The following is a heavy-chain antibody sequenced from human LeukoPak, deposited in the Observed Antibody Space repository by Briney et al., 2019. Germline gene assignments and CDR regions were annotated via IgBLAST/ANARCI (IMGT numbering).Heavy chain of an antibody. D-gene: IGHD3-10*01. CDR1: GSTFRTYA. J-gene: IGHJ6*02. Sequence: GGSLRLSCAASGSTFRTYAIHWVRQAPGKGLEWVAVISYDGSNKYYADSVKGRFTISRDNAKNSLYLQMNSLRAGDTAVYYCARGHIKAPYYYGSGSYYRDYGMDVWGQGTTVTVSS. CDR3: ARGHIKAPYYYGSGSYYRDYGMDV. CDR2: ISYDGSNK. V-gene: IGHV3-30*14.